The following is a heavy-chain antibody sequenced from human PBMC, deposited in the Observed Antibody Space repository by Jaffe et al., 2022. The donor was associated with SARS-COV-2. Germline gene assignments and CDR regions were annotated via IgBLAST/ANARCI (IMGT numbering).Heavy chain of an antibody. CDR1: GFTFSSYG. CDR3: AKSGYGDYYYYYGMDV. Sequence: QVQLVESGGGVVQPGRSLRLSCAASGFTFSSYGMHWVRQAPGKGLEWVAVISYDGSNKYYADSVKGRFTISRDNSKNTLYLQMNSLRAEDTAVYYCAKSGYGDYYYYYGMDVWGQGTTVTVSS. D-gene: IGHD4-17*01. J-gene: IGHJ6*02. CDR2: ISYDGSNK. V-gene: IGHV3-30*18.